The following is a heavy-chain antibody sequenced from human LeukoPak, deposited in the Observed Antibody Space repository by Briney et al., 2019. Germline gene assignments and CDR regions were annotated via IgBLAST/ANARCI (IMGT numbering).Heavy chain of an antibody. V-gene: IGHV4-59*12. Sequence: SETLSLTCTVSGGSISSYYWSWIRQPPGKGLEWIGYIYYSGSTNYNPSLKSRVTISVDTSKNQFSLKLSSVTAADTAVYYCARPQSGYDYVDYFDYWGQGTLVTVSS. CDR1: GGSISSYY. CDR3: ARPQSGYDYVDYFDY. D-gene: IGHD5-12*01. J-gene: IGHJ4*02. CDR2: IYYSGST.